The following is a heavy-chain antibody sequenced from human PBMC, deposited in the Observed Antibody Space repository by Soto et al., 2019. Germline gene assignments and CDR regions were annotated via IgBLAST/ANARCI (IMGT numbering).Heavy chain of an antibody. CDR2: MNPKSGNT. CDR3: VRVYGEIDY. D-gene: IGHD4-17*01. Sequence: QVQLVQSGAEVKKPGASVKVSCKASGYTFTNYDISWVRQATGQGLEWMGWMNPKSGNTGYAQQFQGRVTMTRSASLSTAYMELSSLRSGDTAIYYCVRVYGEIDYWGQGTLVTVSS. J-gene: IGHJ4*02. CDR1: GYTFTNYD. V-gene: IGHV1-8*01.